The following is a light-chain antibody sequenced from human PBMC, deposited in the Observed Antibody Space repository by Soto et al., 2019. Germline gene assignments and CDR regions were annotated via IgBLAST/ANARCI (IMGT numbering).Light chain of an antibody. CDR2: GVS. CDR1: QSVSSNY. Sequence: IVLTQSPGTLSLSPGERATLSCRASQSVSSNYLAWYQKKPGQAPRLLIYGVSSRATGIPDRFSGSGSGTDFTLTISRLEPEDFAVYYCQQFGSSPLYTFGQGTKLEIK. CDR3: QQFGSSPLYT. J-gene: IGKJ2*01. V-gene: IGKV3-20*01.